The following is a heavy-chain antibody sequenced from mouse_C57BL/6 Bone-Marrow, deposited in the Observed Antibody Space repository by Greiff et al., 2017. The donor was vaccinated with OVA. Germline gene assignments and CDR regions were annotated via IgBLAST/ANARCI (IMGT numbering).Heavy chain of an antibody. D-gene: IGHD1-1*01. V-gene: IGHV1-55*01. CDR1: GYTFTSYW. CDR2: LYPGSGST. CDR3: ARSLYYYGSRYFDV. J-gene: IGHJ1*03. Sequence: VQLQQSGAELVKPGASVKMSCKASGYTFTSYWITWVKQRPGQGLEWIGDLYPGSGSTNYNEKFKSKATLTVDTSSSTAYMQLSSLTSEDSAVYYCARSLYYYGSRYFDVWGTGTTVTVSS.